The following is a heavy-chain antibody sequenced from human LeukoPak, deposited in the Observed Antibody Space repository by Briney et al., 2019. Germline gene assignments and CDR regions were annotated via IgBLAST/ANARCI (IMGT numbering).Heavy chain of an antibody. CDR3: ARGGAPDIVVVPAAIPYYYYMDV. Sequence: SVKVSYKASGGTFSSYAISWVRQAPGQGLEWMGGIIPIFGTANYAQKFQGRVTITADESTSTAYMELSSLRSEDTAVYYCARGGAPDIVVVPAAIPYYYYMDVWGKGTTVTVSS. CDR1: GGTFSSYA. D-gene: IGHD2-2*01. CDR2: IIPIFGTA. V-gene: IGHV1-69*01. J-gene: IGHJ6*03.